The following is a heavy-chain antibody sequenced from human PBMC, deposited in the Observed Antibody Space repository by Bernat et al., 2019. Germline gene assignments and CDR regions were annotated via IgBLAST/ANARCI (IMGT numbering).Heavy chain of an antibody. CDR3: ASRFTRKIVRRYFDL. CDR1: GGSFSGYY. D-gene: IGHD2/OR15-2a*01. Sequence: QVQLQQWGAGLLKPSETLSLTCAVYGGSFSGYYWSWIRQPPGKGLEWVGEINHSGSTNYNPSLKSRVTISVDTYNNQFSLKRSSVTAADTAVYYWASRFTRKIVRRYFDLWGRGTLVTVSS. V-gene: IGHV4-34*01. CDR2: INHSGST. J-gene: IGHJ2*01.